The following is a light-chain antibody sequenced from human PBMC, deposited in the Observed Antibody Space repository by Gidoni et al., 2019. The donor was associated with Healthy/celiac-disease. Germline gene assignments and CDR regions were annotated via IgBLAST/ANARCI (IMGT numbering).Light chain of an antibody. CDR2: EVS. V-gene: IGLV2-8*01. Sequence: QSALTQPPSASGAPGQSVTISCTGTSSDAGGYNYVSCSQQHPGKAPKLMIYEVSKRPSGVPDRFSGSKSGNTASLTVSGLQAEDEADYYCSSYAGSNNWVFGGGTKLTVL. CDR3: SSYAGSNNWV. J-gene: IGLJ3*02. CDR1: SSDAGGYNY.